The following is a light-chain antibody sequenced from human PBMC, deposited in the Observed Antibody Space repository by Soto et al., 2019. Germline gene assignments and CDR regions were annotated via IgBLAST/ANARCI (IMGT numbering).Light chain of an antibody. CDR3: QQYNNWPSWT. CDR1: QSVSSN. Sequence: EIMLTQSPGTLSLSPGERATLSCRASQSVSSNLAWYQQKPGQASRLLIYGASTRATGIPARFSGSGSGTEFTLTISSLQSEDFAVYYCQQYNNWPSWTFGQGTKVDIK. J-gene: IGKJ1*01. CDR2: GAS. V-gene: IGKV3-15*01.